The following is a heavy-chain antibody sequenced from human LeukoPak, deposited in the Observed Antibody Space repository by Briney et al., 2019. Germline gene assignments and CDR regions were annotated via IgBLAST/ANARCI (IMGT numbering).Heavy chain of an antibody. D-gene: IGHD3-9*01. J-gene: IGHJ4*02. CDR3: AKQAPLRYFDWLASFDY. V-gene: IGHV3-21*04. CDR1: GFTFSSYS. Sequence: GGSLRLSCAASGFTFSSYSMNWVRQAPGKGLEWVSSISSSSSYIYYADSVKGRFTISRDNSKNTLYLQMNSLRAEDTAVYYCAKQAPLRYFDWLASFDYWGQGTLVTVSS. CDR2: ISSSSSYI.